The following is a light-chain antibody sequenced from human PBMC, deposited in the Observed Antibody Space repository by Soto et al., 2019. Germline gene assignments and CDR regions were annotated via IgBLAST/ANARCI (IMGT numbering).Light chain of an antibody. J-gene: IGKJ1*01. V-gene: IGKV1-5*03. CDR1: QTISSW. Sequence: DIQMTQSPSTLSGSVGDRVTITCRASQTISSWLAWYQQKPGKAPKLLIYKASTLKSGVPPRFSGSGSGTEFTLTISSLQPDDFAPYYCQHYNSYSEAFGHGTKLELK. CDR3: QHYNSYSEA. CDR2: KAS.